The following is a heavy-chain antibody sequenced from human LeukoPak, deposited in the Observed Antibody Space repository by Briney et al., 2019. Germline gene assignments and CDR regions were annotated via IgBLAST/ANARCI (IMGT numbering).Heavy chain of an antibody. CDR3: ARDSSGYYYYYYGMDV. CDR2: ISAYNGNT. J-gene: IGHJ6*02. D-gene: IGHD3-22*01. CDR1: GYTFTSCG. Sequence: ASVKVSCKASGYTFTSCGISWVRQAPGQGLEWMGWISAYNGNTNYAQKLQGRVTMTTDTSTSTAYMELRSLRSDDTAVYYCARDSSGYYYYYYGMDVWGQGTTVTVSS. V-gene: IGHV1-18*01.